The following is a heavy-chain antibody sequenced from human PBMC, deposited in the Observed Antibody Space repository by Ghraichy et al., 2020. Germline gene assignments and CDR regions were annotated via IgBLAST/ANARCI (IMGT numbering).Heavy chain of an antibody. Sequence: GGSLRLSCAASGFTFSSYSMNWVRQAPGKGLEWVSSISSSSSYIYYADSVKGRFTISRDNAKNSLYLQMNSLRAEDTAVYYCARAYDTSGYFDYLGQGTLVTVSS. D-gene: IGHD3-22*01. CDR3: ARAYDTSGYFDY. CDR1: GFTFSSYS. CDR2: ISSSSSYI. V-gene: IGHV3-21*01. J-gene: IGHJ4*02.